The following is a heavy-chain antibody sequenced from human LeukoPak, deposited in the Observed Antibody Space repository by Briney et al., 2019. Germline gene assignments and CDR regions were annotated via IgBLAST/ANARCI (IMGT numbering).Heavy chain of an antibody. J-gene: IGHJ4*02. V-gene: IGHV2-26*01. CDR3: AHMLYDSSGYYWRSERGFDY. CDR2: IFSNDEK. CDR1: GFSLSNARMG. Sequence: SGPTLVNPTETLTLTCTVSGFSLSNARMGVSWIRQPPGKALEWLAHIFSNDEKSYSTSLKSRLTISKDTSKSQVVLTMTNMDPVDTATYYCAHMLYDSSGYYWRSERGFDYWGQGTLVTVSS. D-gene: IGHD3-22*01.